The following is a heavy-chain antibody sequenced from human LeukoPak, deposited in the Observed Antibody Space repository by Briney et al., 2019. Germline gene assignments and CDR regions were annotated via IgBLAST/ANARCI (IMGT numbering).Heavy chain of an antibody. CDR2: ISWDGGST. V-gene: IGHV3-43D*03. CDR1: GFVFEDYG. D-gene: IGHD3-22*01. CDR3: AKDTAVDYYDSSGSLDY. Sequence: PGGSLRLPCAASGFVFEDYGMDWVRQIPGKGLEWVAFISWDGGSTDYGDSVKGRFTISRDNSKNSLYLQMNSLRVEDSALYFCAKDTAVDYYDSSGSLDYWGQGTLVTVSS. J-gene: IGHJ4*02.